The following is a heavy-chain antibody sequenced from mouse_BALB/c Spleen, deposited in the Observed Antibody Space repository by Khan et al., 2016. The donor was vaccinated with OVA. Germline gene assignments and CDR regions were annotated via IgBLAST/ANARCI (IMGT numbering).Heavy chain of an antibody. Sequence: VQLQQSGADFVKPGASVRLSCTASGFNIKDTYIHWINQRPQQGLVWIGRIDPANGDVRYDPKFQDKATIAADASSNTAYLQLSSLTSDDTAVYYCIRGAYSGLFAYWGQGTLVTVSA. V-gene: IGHV14-3*02. D-gene: IGHD2-10*01. CDR3: IRGAYSGLFAY. J-gene: IGHJ3*01. CDR1: GFNIKDTY. CDR2: IDPANGDV.